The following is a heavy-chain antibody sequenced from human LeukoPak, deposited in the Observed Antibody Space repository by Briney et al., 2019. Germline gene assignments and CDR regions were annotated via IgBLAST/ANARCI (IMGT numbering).Heavy chain of an antibody. V-gene: IGHV1-2*02. J-gene: IGHJ4*02. CDR2: INPNSGGT. D-gene: IGHD6-19*01. CDR3: ARGTARGSSGWYDY. Sequence: GASVKVSCKASGYTFTGYYMHWVRQAPGQGLEWMGWINPNSGGTNYAQKFQGRVTMTRDTSIRTAYMELSRLRSDDTAVYYCARGTARGSSGWYDYWGQGTLVTVSS. CDR1: GYTFTGYY.